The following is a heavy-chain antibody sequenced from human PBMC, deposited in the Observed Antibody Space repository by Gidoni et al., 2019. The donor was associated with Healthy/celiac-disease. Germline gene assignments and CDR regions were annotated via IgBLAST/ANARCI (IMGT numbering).Heavy chain of an antibody. J-gene: IGHJ5*02. V-gene: IGHV1-18*01. Sequence: QVQLVQSGAEVKKPGAAVKVSCKASGYTFTSYGISWVRQAPGQGLEWMGWISAYNGNTNYAQKLQGRVTMTTDTSTSTAYMELRSLRSDDTAVYYCARTRADTYYDFLNWFDPWGQGTLVTVSS. CDR3: ARTRADTYYDFLNWFDP. CDR2: ISAYNGNT. CDR1: GYTFTSYG. D-gene: IGHD3-3*01.